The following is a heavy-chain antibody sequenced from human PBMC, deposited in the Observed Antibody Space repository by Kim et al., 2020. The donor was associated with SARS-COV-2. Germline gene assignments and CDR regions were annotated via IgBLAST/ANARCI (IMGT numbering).Heavy chain of an antibody. CDR3: AADQYGYVSGLDY. V-gene: IGHV1-58*01. Sequence: SVKVSCKASGFTFTSSAVQWVRQARGQRLEWIGWIVVGSGNTNYAQKFQERVTITRDMSTSTAYMELSSLRSEDTAVYYCAADQYGYVSGLDYWGQGTLVTVSS. CDR1: GFTFTSSA. J-gene: IGHJ4*02. D-gene: IGHD5-12*01. CDR2: IVVGSGNT.